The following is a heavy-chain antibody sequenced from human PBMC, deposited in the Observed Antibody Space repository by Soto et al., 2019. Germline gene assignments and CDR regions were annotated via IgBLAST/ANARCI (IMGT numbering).Heavy chain of an antibody. D-gene: IGHD1-20*01. CDR3: ARDVYKGPFDY. CDR1: GGPFSSGDYS. J-gene: IGHJ4*02. V-gene: IGHV4-30-4*01. Sequence: QVQLQESGPGLVKPSQTLSLTCTVSGGPFSSGDYSWSRIRQPPGKGLEWIGYIYYSGSTYYNPSIKSRVTISVDTSKSEFSLKLSSVTAADPAVYYCARDVYKGPFDYWGQGTLVTVSS. CDR2: IYYSGST.